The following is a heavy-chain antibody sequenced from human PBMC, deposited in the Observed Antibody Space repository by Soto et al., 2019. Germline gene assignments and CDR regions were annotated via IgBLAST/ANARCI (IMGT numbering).Heavy chain of an antibody. Sequence: SETLSLTCTVSGGSISRYYWSWTRQPPGKGQEWIRYIYYSGSTNYNPPLKSRVTISVDTSKNQFSLNLSSVAAADMAVFYCASLGLSHYFFWGSCRSEDAFAIWGRGTMDTVS. CDR1: GGSISRYY. CDR3: ASLGLSHYFFWGSCRSEDAFAI. V-gene: IGHV4-59*08. J-gene: IGHJ3*02. D-gene: IGHD3-16*02. CDR2: IYYSGST.